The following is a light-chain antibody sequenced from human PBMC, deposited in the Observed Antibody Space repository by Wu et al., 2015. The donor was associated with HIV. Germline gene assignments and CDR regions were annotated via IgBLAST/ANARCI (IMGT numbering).Light chain of an antibody. CDR2: GAS. CDR3: QQYQNWPPIT. CDR1: QSVSSY. V-gene: IGKV3D-15*01. Sequence: EVVMTQSPATLSVSPGERATLSCRASQSVSSYLAWYQQKPGQAPRLLIYGASSRATGIPDRISGSGSGTDFTLTISSMQSEDFGVYYCQQYQNWPPITFGQGTRLEIK. J-gene: IGKJ5*01.